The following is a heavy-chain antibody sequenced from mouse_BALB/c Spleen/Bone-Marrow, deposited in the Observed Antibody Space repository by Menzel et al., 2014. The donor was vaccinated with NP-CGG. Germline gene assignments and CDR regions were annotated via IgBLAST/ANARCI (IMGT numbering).Heavy chain of an antibody. Sequence: EVQLQESGGGLVQPKGSLKLSCAASGFTFKTYAMNWVRQAPGKGLEWVARIRSKSNNYATYYVDSVKNRFTISRDDSQNMLYLQMNNLKTKDTAMYYCVRRESDNYGGFASWGQGTLVTVSA. CDR1: GFTFKTYA. D-gene: IGHD1-1*01. J-gene: IGHJ3*01. V-gene: IGHV10-1*02. CDR2: IRSKSNNYAT. CDR3: VRRESDNYGGFAS.